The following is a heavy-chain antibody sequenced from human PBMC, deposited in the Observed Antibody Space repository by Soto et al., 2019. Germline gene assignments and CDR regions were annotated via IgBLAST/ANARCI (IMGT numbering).Heavy chain of an antibody. CDR2: IFPGDSDT. CDR3: ARGNVANYFEP. V-gene: IGHV5-51*01. CDR1: GYSFSSHW. D-gene: IGHD1-7*01. J-gene: IGHJ5*02. Sequence: GESLKISCKGSGYSFSSHWIAWVRQMPGKGPEWMGIIFPGDSDTRYSPSFQGQVTISADKSTNIAYVQWSSLKASDTAMYYCARGNVANYFEPWGQGTLVTVSS.